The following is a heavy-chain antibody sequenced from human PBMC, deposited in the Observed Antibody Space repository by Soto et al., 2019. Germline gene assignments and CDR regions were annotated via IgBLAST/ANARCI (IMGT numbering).Heavy chain of an antibody. CDR1: GYSFTDYK. CDR2: VDPNGGGS. D-gene: IGHD4-17*01. J-gene: IGHJ4*02. Sequence: EASVKVSCKTSGYSFTDYKLRWVRQAPGQGLEWMGWVDPNGGGSNSAQKFQGSVTMTWDTSITTAYLDLTRLTTNDTATYFCATWVDYGDFEGFDFWGQGTLVTVSS. CDR3: ATWVDYGDFEGFDF. V-gene: IGHV1-2*04.